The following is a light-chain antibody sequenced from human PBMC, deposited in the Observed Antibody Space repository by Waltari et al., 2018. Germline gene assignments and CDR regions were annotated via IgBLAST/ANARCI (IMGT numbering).Light chain of an antibody. CDR3: AAWDDSLSACV. V-gene: IGLV1-47*01. CDR2: RNN. J-gene: IGLJ1*01. CDR1: SSNIGSNY. Sequence: QSVLTQPPSASGTPGQRVTISCSGSSSNIGSNYVYWYQQLPGTAPKLLIYRNNQRPSGVPDRFSGSKSVTSASLAISGLRSEDEADYYCAAWDDSLSACVFGTGTKVTVL.